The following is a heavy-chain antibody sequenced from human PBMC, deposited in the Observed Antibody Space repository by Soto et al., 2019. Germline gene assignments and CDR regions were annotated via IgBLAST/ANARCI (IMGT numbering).Heavy chain of an antibody. V-gene: IGHV5-10-1*04. CDR1: GYSFTNYW. CDR2: IDPYDSYT. D-gene: IGHD6-13*01. J-gene: IGHJ6*02. CDR3: ARTSAAGKYYYGMDV. Sequence: GESLKISCKGSGYSFTNYWISWVRQMPGKGLEWMGRIDPYDSYTRYSPSFQGQVTISADKSISTAYLQWSSLKASDTAMYYCARTSAAGKYYYGMDVWGQGTTVTVSS.